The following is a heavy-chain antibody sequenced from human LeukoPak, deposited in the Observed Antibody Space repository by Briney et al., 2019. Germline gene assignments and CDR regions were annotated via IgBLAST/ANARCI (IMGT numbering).Heavy chain of an antibody. V-gene: IGHV1-2*02. CDR3: ARASNVLRYFDWP. Sequence: GASVKVSCKASGYTFTGYYMHWVRQAPGQGLEWMGWINPNSGGTNYAQKFQGRVTMTRDTSISTAYMELSRLRSDDTAVYYCARASNVLRYFDWPWGQGTLVTVSS. D-gene: IGHD3-9*01. CDR1: GYTFTGYY. CDR2: INPNSGGT. J-gene: IGHJ4*02.